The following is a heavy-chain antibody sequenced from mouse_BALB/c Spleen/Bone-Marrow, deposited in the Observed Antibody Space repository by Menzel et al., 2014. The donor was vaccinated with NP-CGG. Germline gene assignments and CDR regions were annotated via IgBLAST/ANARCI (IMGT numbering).Heavy chain of an antibody. V-gene: IGHV1S135*01. CDR1: GYAFTSYN. CDR2: IDPYNGGT. J-gene: IGHJ3*01. D-gene: IGHD1-1*01. CDR3: VREEYCSGFAY. Sequence: VQLKESGPELVKPGASVKASCKASGYAFTSYNLYWVKQSHGKSLEWIGYIDPYNGGTSYNQKFKGKATLTVDKSSSTAYMHLNSLTSEDSAVYYCVREEYCSGFAYWGQGTLVTVSA.